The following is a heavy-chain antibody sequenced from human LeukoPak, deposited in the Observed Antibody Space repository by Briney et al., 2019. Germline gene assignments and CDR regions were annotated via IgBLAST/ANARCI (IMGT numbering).Heavy chain of an antibody. CDR3: ARGIGTVTTPSWFDP. Sequence: GGSLRLSCAASGFTFSSYSMNWVRQAPGKGLEWVSYISSSSSTIYYADSVKGRFTISRDNTKNSLYLQMNSLRDEDTAVYYCARGIGTVTTPSWFDPWGQGNLVTVSS. V-gene: IGHV3-48*02. J-gene: IGHJ5*02. D-gene: IGHD4-17*01. CDR1: GFTFSSYS. CDR2: ISSSSSTI.